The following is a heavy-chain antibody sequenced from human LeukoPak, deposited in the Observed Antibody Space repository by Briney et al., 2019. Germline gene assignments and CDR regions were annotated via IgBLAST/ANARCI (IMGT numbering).Heavy chain of an antibody. Sequence: GGSLRLSCAASGFTFSSYGMHWVRQAPGKGLEWVAVISYDGSNKYYADSVKGRFTISRDNSKNTLYLQMNSLRAEDTAVYYCAKDLRPYYYGSGSYEMGYWGQGTLVTVSS. J-gene: IGHJ4*02. D-gene: IGHD3-10*01. CDR3: AKDLRPYYYGSGSYEMGY. CDR2: ISYDGSNK. CDR1: GFTFSSYG. V-gene: IGHV3-30*18.